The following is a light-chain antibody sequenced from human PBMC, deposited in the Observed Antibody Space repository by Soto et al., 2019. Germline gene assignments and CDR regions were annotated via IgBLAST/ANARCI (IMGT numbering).Light chain of an antibody. CDR3: QQANSFPPT. Sequence: AIQMTQSPSSLSASVGDRVIITCRASQGIRNALGWYQQKPGKAPKLLIYAASSLQSGVPSRFSGSGSGTDFTLTISGLHPEDFATYYCQQANSFPPTFGQGTRLEIK. V-gene: IGKV1-6*01. J-gene: IGKJ5*01. CDR1: QGIRNA. CDR2: AAS.